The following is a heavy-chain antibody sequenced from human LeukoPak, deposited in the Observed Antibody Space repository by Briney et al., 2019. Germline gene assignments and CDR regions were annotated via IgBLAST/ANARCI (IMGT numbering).Heavy chain of an antibody. Sequence: GGSLRLSCAASGFTFDDYAMHWVRHGPGKGLVWVSLISGDGGGTYYADSVKARFTISRDSRKNSLYLQMNSLRAEDTAVYYCARVLIAAGSGEWGQGTLVTVSS. CDR2: ISGDGGGT. CDR1: GFTFDDYA. D-gene: IGHD6-13*01. CDR3: ARVLIAAGSGE. V-gene: IGHV3-43*02. J-gene: IGHJ4*02.